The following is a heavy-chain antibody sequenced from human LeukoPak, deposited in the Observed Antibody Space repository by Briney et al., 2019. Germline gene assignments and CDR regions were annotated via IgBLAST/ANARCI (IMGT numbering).Heavy chain of an antibody. V-gene: IGHV1-18*01. CDR3: ARDGLLRELTPTYNWFDP. CDR1: GYTFTSYG. J-gene: IGHJ5*02. CDR2: ISAYNGNT. D-gene: IGHD1-26*01. Sequence: GASVKVSCKASGYTFTSYGISWVRQAPGQGLEWMGWISAYNGNTNYAQKLQGRVTMTTDTSTSTAYMELRSLRSDDTAVYYCARDGLLRELTPTYNWFDPWGQGTLVTVSS.